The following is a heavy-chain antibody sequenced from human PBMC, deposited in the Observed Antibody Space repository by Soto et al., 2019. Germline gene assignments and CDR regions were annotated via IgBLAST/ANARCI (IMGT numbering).Heavy chain of an antibody. CDR1: GATFSNYA. D-gene: IGHD3-10*01. CDR2: LSGSGGTT. V-gene: IGHV3-23*01. Sequence: GGSLRLSCTVSGATFSNYAMNWVRQAPGKGLEWVSSLSGSGGTTYYADSVKGRFIISRDNSKNTLYLLMNSLRAEDTALYYCAKQRADYGSGADTFYFDSWGQGALVTVSS. J-gene: IGHJ4*02. CDR3: AKQRADYGSGADTFYFDS.